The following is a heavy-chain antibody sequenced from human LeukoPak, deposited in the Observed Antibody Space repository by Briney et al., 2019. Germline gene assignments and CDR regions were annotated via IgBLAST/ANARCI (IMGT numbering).Heavy chain of an antibody. CDR3: ARVQLERRAAAFDI. Sequence: ASVKVSCKASGYTFTSYDINWVRQATGPGLEWMGWMNPNSGNTGYAQKFQGRVTMTRNTSISTAYMELSSLRSEDTAVYYCARVQLERRAAAFDIWGQGTMVTVSS. V-gene: IGHV1-8*01. D-gene: IGHD1-1*01. J-gene: IGHJ3*02. CDR2: MNPNSGNT. CDR1: GYTFTSYD.